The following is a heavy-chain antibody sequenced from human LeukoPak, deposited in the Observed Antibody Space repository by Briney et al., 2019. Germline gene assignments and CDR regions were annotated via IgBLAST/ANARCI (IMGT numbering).Heavy chain of an antibody. CDR2: IYYSGST. CDR1: GGSISSYY. J-gene: IGHJ3*02. V-gene: IGHV4-59*01. CDR3: ARTRQQLAHDAFDI. D-gene: IGHD6-13*01. Sequence: SETLSLTCTVSGGSISSYYWSWIRQPPGKGLEWIGYIYYSGSTNYNPSLKSRVTISVDTSKNQFSLKLSSVTAADTAVYYCARTRQQLAHDAFDIWGQGTIVTVSS.